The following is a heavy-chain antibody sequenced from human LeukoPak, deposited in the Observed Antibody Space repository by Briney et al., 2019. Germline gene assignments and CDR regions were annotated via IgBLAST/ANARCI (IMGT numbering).Heavy chain of an antibody. CDR3: ATARIEDIVVVPATMSSDY. D-gene: IGHD2-2*01. CDR2: FDPEDGET. Sequence: ASVKVSCKVSGYTLTGLSMHWVRQAPGKGLEWMGGFDPEDGETIYAQKFQGRVTMTEDTSTDTAYMELSSLRSEDTAVYYCATARIEDIVVVPATMSSDYWGQGTLVTVSS. V-gene: IGHV1-24*01. CDR1: GYTLTGLS. J-gene: IGHJ4*02.